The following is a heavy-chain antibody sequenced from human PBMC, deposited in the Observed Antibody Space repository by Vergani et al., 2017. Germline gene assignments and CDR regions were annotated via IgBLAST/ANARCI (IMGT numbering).Heavy chain of an antibody. V-gene: IGHV5-51*01. CDR1: GYSFTSYW. CDR3: ARQFWVSQGVGAFET. D-gene: IGHD3-16*01. Sequence: EVQLVQSGAEVKKPGESLKISCKGSGYSFTSYWIGWVRQMPGKGLEWIATVFHSGSAYYNPSLRRRVTISVETSKNQFSLRLTTLTAADTAVYYCARQFWVSQGVGAFETWGRGTEVSVSS. J-gene: IGHJ3*02. CDR2: VFHSGSA.